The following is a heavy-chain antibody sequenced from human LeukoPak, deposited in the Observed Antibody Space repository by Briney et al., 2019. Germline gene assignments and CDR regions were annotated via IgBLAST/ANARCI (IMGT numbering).Heavy chain of an antibody. Sequence: PGGSLRLSCAASGFTFSSHWMHWVRQAPGKGLVWVSRINSDGSSTSYADSVKGRFTISRDNAKNTLYLQMHSLRAEDTAVYYCARGPPYGSGSYYPGDYWGQGTLVTVSS. V-gene: IGHV3-74*01. CDR3: ARGPPYGSGSYYPGDY. CDR2: INSDGSST. J-gene: IGHJ4*02. D-gene: IGHD3-10*01. CDR1: GFTFSSHW.